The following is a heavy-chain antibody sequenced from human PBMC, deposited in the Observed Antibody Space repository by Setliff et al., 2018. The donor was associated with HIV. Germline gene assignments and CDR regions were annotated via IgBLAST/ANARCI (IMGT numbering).Heavy chain of an antibody. D-gene: IGHD7-27*01. J-gene: IGHJ4*02. Sequence: AASVKVSCKASGYSFTDYYVEWVRHAPGQGLEWMGWTSPKTGATKYAEKFQGRVTMTSDTSTSTADMELFRLTSDDTAMYYCARCTLGRHFFDYWGLGTLVTVSS. CDR3: ARCTLGRHFFDY. CDR2: TSPKTGAT. CDR1: GYSFTDYY. V-gene: IGHV1-2*02.